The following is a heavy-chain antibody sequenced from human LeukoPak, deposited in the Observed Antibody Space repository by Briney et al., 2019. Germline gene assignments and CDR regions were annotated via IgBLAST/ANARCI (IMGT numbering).Heavy chain of an antibody. CDR1: GFTFSSHW. Sequence: GGSLRLSCAASGFTFSSHWMHWVRQAPETGLVGVAHITADGSDTYYAASVKGRFTISRDNAKSTLYLQMHSLTAEDTAVYYCVRGALRDCTHTSCTRGNWFDPWGQGTLVTVSS. CDR2: ITADGSDT. CDR3: VRGALRDCTHTSCTRGNWFDP. J-gene: IGHJ5*02. D-gene: IGHD2-2*01. V-gene: IGHV3-74*01.